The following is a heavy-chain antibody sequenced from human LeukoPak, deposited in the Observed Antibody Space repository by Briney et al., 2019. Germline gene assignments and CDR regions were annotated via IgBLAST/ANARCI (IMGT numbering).Heavy chain of an antibody. CDR2: INPNSGGT. D-gene: IGHD3-10*01. J-gene: IGHJ4*02. CDR3: ARDQGSGSYNFDY. Sequence: ASVKVSYKASGYTFTGYYMHWVRQAPGQGLEWMGWINPNSGGTNYAQKFQGRVTMTRDTSISTAYMELSRLRSDDTAVYYCARDQGSGSYNFDYWGQGTLVTVSS. V-gene: IGHV1-2*02. CDR1: GYTFTGYY.